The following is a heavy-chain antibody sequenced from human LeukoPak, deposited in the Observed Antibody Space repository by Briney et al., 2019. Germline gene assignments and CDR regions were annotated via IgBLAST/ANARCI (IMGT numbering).Heavy chain of an antibody. V-gene: IGHV1-8*01. Sequence: ASVKVSCKASGYTFTSYDINWVRQATGQGLEWMGWMNPNSGNTGYAQKFQGRVTMTRNTSISTAYMELSSLRSEDTAVYYCARVGYSSSWGYYYYYMDVWGKGTTVTISS. D-gene: IGHD6-13*01. CDR3: ARVGYSSSWGYYYYYMDV. J-gene: IGHJ6*03. CDR2: MNPNSGNT. CDR1: GYTFTSYD.